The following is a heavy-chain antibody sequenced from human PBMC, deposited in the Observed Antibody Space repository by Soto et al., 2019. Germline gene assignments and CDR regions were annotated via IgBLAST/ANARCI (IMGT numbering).Heavy chain of an antibody. Sequence: QVQLVQSGAEVKKPGASVKVSCKASGYTFINYAVHWVRQAPGQRLEWMGWINAGKGDIKFSQKFQGRVTFIRDASANRLYMELSSLRSEDTAVYYCARGAMEFDYWGQGTPVTVSS. D-gene: IGHD1-1*01. CDR1: GYTFINYA. J-gene: IGHJ4*02. CDR3: ARGAMEFDY. CDR2: INAGKGDI. V-gene: IGHV1-3*01.